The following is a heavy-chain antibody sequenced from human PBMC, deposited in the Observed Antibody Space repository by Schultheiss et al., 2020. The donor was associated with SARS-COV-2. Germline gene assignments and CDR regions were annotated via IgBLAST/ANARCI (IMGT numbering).Heavy chain of an antibody. Sequence: SETLSLTCTVSGGSISSGGYYWSWIRQHPGKGLEWIGEINHSGSTNYNPSLKSRVTISVDTSKNQFSLKLSSVTAADTAVYYCARASSYSSSSWQGSYYYGMDVWGQGTTVTVSS. V-gene: IGHV4-31*03. CDR2: INHSGST. CDR1: GGSISSGGYY. D-gene: IGHD6-6*01. J-gene: IGHJ6*02. CDR3: ARASSYSSSSWQGSYYYGMDV.